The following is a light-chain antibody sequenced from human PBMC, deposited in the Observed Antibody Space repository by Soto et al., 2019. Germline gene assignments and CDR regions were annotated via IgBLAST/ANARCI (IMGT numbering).Light chain of an antibody. CDR2: GGS. V-gene: IGLV2-23*03. Sequence: QSVLTQPASVSGSPGQSITISCTGTSSDVGGYNFVSWYQQYPGKAPKVVIYGGSKRPSGVSNRFSGSKSGNTASLTISGLQAEDEADYYCCSYAGFSSFVFGTGTKVTVL. J-gene: IGLJ1*01. CDR1: SSDVGGYNF. CDR3: CSYAGFSSFV.